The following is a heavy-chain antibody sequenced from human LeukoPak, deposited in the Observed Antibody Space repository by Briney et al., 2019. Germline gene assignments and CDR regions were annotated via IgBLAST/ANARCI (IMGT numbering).Heavy chain of an antibody. D-gene: IGHD3-3*01. Sequence: ASVKVSCKASGYTFTSYGISWVRQAPGQGLEWMGWISAYNGNTNYAQKLQGRVTMTTDTSTSTAYMELRSLRSDDTAVYYCARGLAGFWSGRNAFDIWGQGTMVTVSS. CDR3: ARGLAGFWSGRNAFDI. V-gene: IGHV1-18*01. J-gene: IGHJ3*02. CDR2: ISAYNGNT. CDR1: GYTFTSYG.